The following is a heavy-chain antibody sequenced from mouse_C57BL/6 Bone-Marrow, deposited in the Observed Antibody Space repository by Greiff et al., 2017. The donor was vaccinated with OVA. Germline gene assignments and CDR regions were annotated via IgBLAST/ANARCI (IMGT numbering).Heavy chain of an antibody. V-gene: IGHV5-4*01. CDR3: ARDQDSAGVFDY. CDR2: ISDGGSYT. J-gene: IGHJ2*01. D-gene: IGHD3-2*02. CDR1: GFTFSSYA. Sequence: EVKLLESGGGLVKPGGSLKLSCAASGFTFSSYAMSWVRQTPEKRLEWVATISDGGSYTYYPDNVKGRFTISRDNAKNNLYLQMSHLTSEDTAMYYCARDQDSAGVFDYWGQGTTLTVSS.